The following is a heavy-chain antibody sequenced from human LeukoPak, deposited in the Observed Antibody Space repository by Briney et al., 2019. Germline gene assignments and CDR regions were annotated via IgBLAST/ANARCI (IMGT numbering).Heavy chain of an antibody. V-gene: IGHV3-21*01. CDR2: ISSSSTYI. CDR1: GFTFSTYS. D-gene: IGHD6-6*01. J-gene: IGHJ4*02. Sequence: GESLKISCAASGFTFSTYSMNWVRQAPGKGLEWVSSISSSSTYIYYADSVKGRFTISRDNAKNSLYLQMNSLRAEDTAVYYCAREYSSSSGGQGTLVTVSS. CDR3: AREYSSSS.